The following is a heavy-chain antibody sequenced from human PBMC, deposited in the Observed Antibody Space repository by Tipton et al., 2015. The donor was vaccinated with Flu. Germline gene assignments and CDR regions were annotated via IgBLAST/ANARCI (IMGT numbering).Heavy chain of an antibody. Sequence: GLVKPSETLSLTCAVSGDSVSSDYFWYWIRQAPGKGLEWIAYIHRSGDSAYNLSLRSRVSISLEKSKNQFSLQMRSVTAADTAVYYCARRDYTNYVSDPKNWFDPWGQGTPVTVSS. V-gene: IGHV4-38-2*01. CDR1: GDSVSSDYF. CDR2: IHRSGDS. J-gene: IGHJ5*02. D-gene: IGHD4-11*01. CDR3: ARRDYTNYVSDPKNWFDP.